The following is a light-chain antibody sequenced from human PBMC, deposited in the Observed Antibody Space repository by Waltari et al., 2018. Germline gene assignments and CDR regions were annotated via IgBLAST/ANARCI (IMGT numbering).Light chain of an antibody. J-gene: IGLJ2*01. CDR2: YVT. V-gene: IGLV2-14*03. Sequence: QSALTQPASVSGSPGQAITIPCSGVGSAVGAFAYVSWHQHHPGKAPQVIIYYVTNRPSGVSDRFSASKSANTASLTISRLQPEDEADYYCSSQTLDGLVLFGGGTRLTVL. CDR3: SSQTLDGLVL. CDR1: GSAVGAFAY.